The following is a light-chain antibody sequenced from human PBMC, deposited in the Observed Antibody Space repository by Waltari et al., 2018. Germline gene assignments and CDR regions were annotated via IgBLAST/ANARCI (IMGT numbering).Light chain of an antibody. Sequence: IVMTQSPLSLPVTPGEPAPISCRSSQSLLHSNGYNYLDWYLQKPGQSPQLLIYLGSNRASGVPDRFSGSGSGTDFTLKISRVEAEDVGVYYCMQALQTPWTFGQGTKVEIK. CDR3: MQALQTPWT. V-gene: IGKV2-28*01. CDR1: QSLLHSNGYNY. CDR2: LGS. J-gene: IGKJ1*01.